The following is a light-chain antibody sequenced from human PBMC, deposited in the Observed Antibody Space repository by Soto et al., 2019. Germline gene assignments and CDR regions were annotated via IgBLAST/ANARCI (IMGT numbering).Light chain of an antibody. CDR1: SSDVGGYNY. Sequence: QSVLTQPASVSGSPGQSITISCTGTSSDVGGYNYVSWYQQHPGKAPKLMIYEVSNRPSGVSNRFSGSKSGNTASLTISGLQAEDEADYYCSSYTSFSTYVFGTGTKVTLL. V-gene: IGLV2-14*01. CDR2: EVS. CDR3: SSYTSFSTYV. J-gene: IGLJ1*01.